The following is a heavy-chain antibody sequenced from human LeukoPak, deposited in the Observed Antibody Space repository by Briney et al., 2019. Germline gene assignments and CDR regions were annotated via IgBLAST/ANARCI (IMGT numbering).Heavy chain of an antibody. Sequence: PGGSLRLSCAASGFTVSSNYMSWVRQAPGKGLEWVSVIYSGGSTYYADSVKGRFTISRDNSKNTLYLQMNSLRAEDTAVYYCARDAWSSSWAIFDYWGQGTLVTVSS. D-gene: IGHD6-13*01. J-gene: IGHJ4*02. V-gene: IGHV3-66*01. CDR2: IYSGGST. CDR1: GFTVSSNY. CDR3: ARDAWSSSWAIFDY.